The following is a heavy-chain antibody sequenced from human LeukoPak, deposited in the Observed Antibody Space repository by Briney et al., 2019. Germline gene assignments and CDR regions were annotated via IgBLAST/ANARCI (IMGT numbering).Heavy chain of an antibody. Sequence: PGGSLRLSCAASGFTFSSYSMNWVRQAPGKGLEWVSSISSTSTYIYYADSLKGRFTISRDNAKNSLYLQMNSLRAEDTAVYYCARIGSSHSGMGDYWGQGTLVTVSS. CDR2: ISSTSTYI. CDR3: ARIGSSHSGMGDY. J-gene: IGHJ4*02. V-gene: IGHV3-21*01. D-gene: IGHD1-26*01. CDR1: GFTFSSYS.